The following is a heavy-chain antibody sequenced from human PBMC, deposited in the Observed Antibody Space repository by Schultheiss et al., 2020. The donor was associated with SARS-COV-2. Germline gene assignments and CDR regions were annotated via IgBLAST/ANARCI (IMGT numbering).Heavy chain of an antibody. D-gene: IGHD4-17*01. CDR3: ARVAVTPRYYYYYMDV. V-gene: IGHV4-4*07. CDR2: IYTSGST. Sequence: SQTLPLTCTVSGGSISSYYWSWIRQPAGKGLEWIGRIYTSGSTNYNPSLKSRVTMSVDTSKNQFSLKLSSVTAADTAVYYCARVAVTPRYYYYYMDVWGKGTTVTVSS. CDR1: GGSISSYY. J-gene: IGHJ6*03.